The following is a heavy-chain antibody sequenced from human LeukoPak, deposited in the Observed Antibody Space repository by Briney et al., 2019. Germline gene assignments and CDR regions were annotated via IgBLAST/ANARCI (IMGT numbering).Heavy chain of an antibody. J-gene: IGHJ4*02. CDR3: ARDPSYGSGTSLDY. CDR1: GFTFSSYD. CDR2: IWSDVSNK. V-gene: IGHV3-33*01. D-gene: IGHD3-10*01. Sequence: GGSLRLSCAASGFTFSSYDMHWVRQAPGKGLEWVAVIWSDVSNKYYADSVKGRFTISRDSSKNALYLQMNSLRAGDTAVYYCARDPSYGSGTSLDYWGQGTLVTVSS.